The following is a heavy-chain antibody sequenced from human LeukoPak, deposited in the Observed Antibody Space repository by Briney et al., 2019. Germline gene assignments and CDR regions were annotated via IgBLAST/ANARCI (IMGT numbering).Heavy chain of an antibody. CDR1: GYTFTGYY. V-gene: IGHV1-2*02. J-gene: IGHJ4*02. CDR3: ARDAGLMGDY. Sequence: ASVKVSCKASGYTFTGYYMHWVRQAPGQGLEWMGGINPNSGGTNYAQKFQGRVTRTRDTSISTAYMELSRLRSDATAVYYSARDAGLMGDYWGQGTLVTVSS. D-gene: IGHD2-8*01. CDR2: INPNSGGT.